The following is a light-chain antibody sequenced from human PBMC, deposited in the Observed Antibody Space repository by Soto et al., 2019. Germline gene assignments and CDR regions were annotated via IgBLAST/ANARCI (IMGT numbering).Light chain of an antibody. CDR1: QSVRSTH. CDR3: QQFDSSPKP. J-gene: IGKJ1*01. V-gene: IGKV3-20*01. CDR2: AAS. Sequence: EIVLTQSPGTLSLSPGERATLSCRASQSVRSTHLAWYQQKPGQAPRLLIYAASSRATGIPDRFSGSGFGTDFTLTISSLEPEDFAVYYWQQFDSSPKPFGRGPRWKSN.